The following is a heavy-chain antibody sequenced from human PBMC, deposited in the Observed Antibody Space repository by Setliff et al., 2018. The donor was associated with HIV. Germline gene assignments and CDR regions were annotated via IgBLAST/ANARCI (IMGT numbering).Heavy chain of an antibody. CDR3: VRGVQSPPHYSYYYMDV. D-gene: IGHD3-3*01. J-gene: IGHJ6*03. CDR1: GYTFTSDY. V-gene: IGHV1-69*04. Sequence: GASVKVSCKASGYTFTSDYIHWVRQAPGQGLEWMGRIIPILGVANYAHRFQGKVTITADKSTSTAYMELTSLRFDDTAMYYCVRGVQSPPHYSYYYMDVWGQGTTVTVSS. CDR2: IIPILGVA.